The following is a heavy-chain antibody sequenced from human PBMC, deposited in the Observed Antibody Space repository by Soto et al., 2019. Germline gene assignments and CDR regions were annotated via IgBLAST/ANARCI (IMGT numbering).Heavy chain of an antibody. V-gene: IGHV1-18*01. D-gene: IGHD5-12*01. CDR2: ISTYSGDT. CDR1: GYTFFTYD. Sequence: QVHLVQSGVEVKTPGASVKVSCQASGYTFFTYDISWVRQAPGQGLEWMGWISTYSGDTKYAQKFQGRVTMTTDTSTTTAYLELGSLRSDDTAGYYCARHHGPTTSENWFDPWGQGTLVNVSS. CDR3: ARHHGPTTSENWFDP. J-gene: IGHJ5*02.